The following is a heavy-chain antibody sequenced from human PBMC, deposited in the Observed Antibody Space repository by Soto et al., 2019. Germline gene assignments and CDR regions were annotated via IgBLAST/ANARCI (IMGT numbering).Heavy chain of an antibody. J-gene: IGHJ6*03. Sequence: GGSLRLSCAASGFTFNSFNMNWVRQAPGKGLEWVSSISSGSSSRQYADSVKGRFTISRENAKKSLFLQMDSLRAEDTAVYYCVREISQYSTAWSRVDSYYYYMDVWGRGTTVTVSS. CDR3: VREISQYSTAWSRVDSYYYYMDV. V-gene: IGHV3-21*04. CDR1: GFTFNSFN. CDR2: ISSGSSSR. D-gene: IGHD6-13*01.